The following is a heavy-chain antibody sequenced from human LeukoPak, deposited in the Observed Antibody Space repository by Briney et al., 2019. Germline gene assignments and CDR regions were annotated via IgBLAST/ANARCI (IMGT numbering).Heavy chain of an antibody. CDR3: ARRGKVYYYGMDV. CDR2: IYYSGST. V-gene: IGHV4-39*01. CDR1: GGSISSSSYY. J-gene: IGHJ6*02. Sequence: PSETLSLTCTVSGGSISSSSYYWGWIRQPPGKGLEWIGSIYYSGSTYYNPSLKSRVTISVDTSKNQFSLKLSSETAADTAVYYCARRGKVYYYGMDVWGQGTTVTVSS.